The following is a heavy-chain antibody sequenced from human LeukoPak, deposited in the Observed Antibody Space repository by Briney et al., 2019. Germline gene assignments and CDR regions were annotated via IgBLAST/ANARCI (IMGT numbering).Heavy chain of an antibody. D-gene: IGHD3-3*01. Sequence: GGSLRLSCAASGFTFNDYWMTWVRQAPGKGLEWVANTKQDGSEKYYVDSVKGRFTISRDNAKNSLYLQMNSLRAEDTAVYYCARGGATTFGLWGNAFDIWGQGTMVTVSS. V-gene: IGHV3-7*01. CDR3: ARGGATTFGLWGNAFDI. CDR1: GFTFNDYW. CDR2: TKQDGSEK. J-gene: IGHJ3*02.